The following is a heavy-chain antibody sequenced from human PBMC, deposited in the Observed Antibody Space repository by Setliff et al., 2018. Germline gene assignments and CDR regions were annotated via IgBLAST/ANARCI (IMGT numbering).Heavy chain of an antibody. CDR3: GRVDAELILGNYIDY. D-gene: IGHD2-15*01. CDR2: ISAYNGNT. V-gene: IGHV1-18*01. J-gene: IGHJ4*02. CDR1: GYTFTSYA. Sequence: ASVKVSCKASGYTFTSYAMNWVRQAPGQGLEWMGWISAYNGNTKFVQKFQGRVAMTTDTSTSTAFMELRSLRPDDTAFYYCGRVDAELILGNYIDYWGQGTLVTVSS.